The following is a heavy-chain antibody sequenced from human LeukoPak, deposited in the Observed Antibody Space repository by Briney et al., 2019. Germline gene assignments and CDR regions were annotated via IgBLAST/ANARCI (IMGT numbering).Heavy chain of an antibody. V-gene: IGHV1-2*02. J-gene: IGHJ4*02. Sequence: GASVKVSCKASGYTFTGYYMHWVRQVPGQGLEWMGWINPNSGGTNYAQKFQGRVTMTRDTSISTAYMELSRLRSDDTAVYYCARDPLQWLVQYYFDYWGQGTLVTVSS. D-gene: IGHD6-19*01. CDR1: GYTFTGYY. CDR3: ARDPLQWLVQYYFDY. CDR2: INPNSGGT.